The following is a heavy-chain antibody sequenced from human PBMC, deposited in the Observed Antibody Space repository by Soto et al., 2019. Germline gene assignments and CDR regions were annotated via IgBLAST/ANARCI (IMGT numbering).Heavy chain of an antibody. CDR3: ARAKPPNYYYYYGMDV. Sequence: SVKVCCKASGGTFSSYAISWVRQAPGQGLEWMGGIIPIFGTANYAQKFQGRVTITADESTSTAYMELSSLRSEDTAVYYCARAKPPNYYYYYGMDVWGQGTTVTVSS. CDR2: IIPIFGTA. V-gene: IGHV1-69*13. CDR1: GGTFSSYA. J-gene: IGHJ6*02.